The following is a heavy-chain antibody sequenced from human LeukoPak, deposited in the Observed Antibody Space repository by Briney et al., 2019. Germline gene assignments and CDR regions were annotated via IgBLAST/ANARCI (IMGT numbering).Heavy chain of an antibody. V-gene: IGHV1-2*02. Sequence: GASVKVSCKASGYTFTGYYMHWVRQAPGQGLEWMGWINPNSGGTNYAQKFQGRVTMTTDTSTSTAYMELRSLRSDDTAVYYCARDRGYYDSSGYSYFDYWGQGTLVTVSS. D-gene: IGHD3-22*01. J-gene: IGHJ4*02. CDR2: INPNSGGT. CDR1: GYTFTGYY. CDR3: ARDRGYYDSSGYSYFDY.